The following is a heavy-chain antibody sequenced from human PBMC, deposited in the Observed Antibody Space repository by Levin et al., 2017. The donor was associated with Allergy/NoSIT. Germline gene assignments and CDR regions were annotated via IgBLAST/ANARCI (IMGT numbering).Heavy chain of an antibody. CDR2: ISSGSESI. J-gene: IGHJ4*02. CDR1: GFTFSTYS. Sequence: GGSLRLSCAASGFTFSTYSMNWVRQAPGKGLEWVSFISSGSESIYYADSVKGRFTISRDNAKNSLYLQMNSLRAEDTAVYYCAGLGGSGSCWGQGTLVTVSS. CDR3: AGLGGSGSC. D-gene: IGHD3-10*01. V-gene: IGHV3-48*01.